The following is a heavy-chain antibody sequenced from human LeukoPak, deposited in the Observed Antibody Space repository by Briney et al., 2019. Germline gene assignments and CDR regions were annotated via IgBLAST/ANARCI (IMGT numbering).Heavy chain of an antibody. V-gene: IGHV3-7*01. D-gene: IGHD2-8*01. Sequence: GGSLRLSCAASGFTFSNYWMSWVRQAPGKGLEWVASIHQHGNEKYFVDSVRGRFTVSRDNAKNSLYLQMSSLRAEDTAVYYCATLNGPLFEYWGQGTLVTVSS. CDR3: ATLNGPLFEY. CDR2: IHQHGNEK. CDR1: GFTFSNYW. J-gene: IGHJ4*02.